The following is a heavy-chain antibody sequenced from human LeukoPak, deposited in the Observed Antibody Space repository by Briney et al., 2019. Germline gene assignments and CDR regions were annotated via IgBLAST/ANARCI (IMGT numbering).Heavy chain of an antibody. Sequence: GASVRVSCKASGYTFTSYGISWVGQAPGQGLDWMGWISAYNGNTNYAQKFQGRVTMTKDTSISTAYMVLSRLRSDDTAVYYWASYNLTGRLFDFWGQGTLVTVSS. CDR3: ASYNLTGRLFDF. CDR1: GYTFTSYG. J-gene: IGHJ4*02. V-gene: IGHV1-18*01. CDR2: ISAYNGNT. D-gene: IGHD3-9*01.